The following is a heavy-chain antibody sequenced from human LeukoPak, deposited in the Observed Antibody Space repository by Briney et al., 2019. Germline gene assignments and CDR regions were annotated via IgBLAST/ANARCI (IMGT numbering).Heavy chain of an antibody. CDR2: INPNSGGT. V-gene: IGHV1-2*02. J-gene: IGHJ4*02. CDR1: GYTFTGYY. Sequence: ASVKVSCKASGYTFTGYYMHWVRQAPGQGLEWMGWINPNSGGTNYAQKFQGRVTMTRDTSNSTAYMELSRLRSDDTAVYYCARWDDYGGSVDYWGQGTLVTVSS. D-gene: IGHD4-23*01. CDR3: ARWDDYGGSVDY.